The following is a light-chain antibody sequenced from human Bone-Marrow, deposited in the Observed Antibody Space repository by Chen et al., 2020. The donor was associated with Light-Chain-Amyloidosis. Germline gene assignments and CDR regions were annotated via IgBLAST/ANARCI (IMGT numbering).Light chain of an antibody. CDR1: SSDVGGYNY. Sequence: SALTQPASVSGSPGQSITLSSTGTSSDVGGYNYVSWYQQHPGKAPKLMIYDVSNRPSGVSNRFSGSKSGNTASLTISGLQAEDEADYYCSSYTSSSTWVFGGGTKLTVL. CDR3: SSYTSSSTWV. J-gene: IGLJ3*02. V-gene: IGLV2-14*01. CDR2: DVS.